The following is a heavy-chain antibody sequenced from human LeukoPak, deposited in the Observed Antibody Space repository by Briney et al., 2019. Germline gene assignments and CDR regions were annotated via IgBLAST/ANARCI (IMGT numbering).Heavy chain of an antibody. CDR2: IWYDGSNK. CDR1: GFTFSSYG. D-gene: IGHD6-13*01. CDR3: ARALTSIAAARALVRGHGMDV. Sequence: PGGSLRLSCAASGFTFSSYGMHWVRQAPGKGLEWVAVIWYDGSNKYYADSVKGRFTISRDNSKNTLYLQMNSLRAEDTAVYYCARALTSIAAARALVRGHGMDVWGQGTTVTVSS. V-gene: IGHV3-33*01. J-gene: IGHJ6*02.